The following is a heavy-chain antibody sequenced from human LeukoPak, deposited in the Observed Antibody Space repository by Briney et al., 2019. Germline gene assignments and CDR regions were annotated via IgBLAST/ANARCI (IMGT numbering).Heavy chain of an antibody. D-gene: IGHD3-9*01. CDR3: ARDHTRVLRYRLDY. CDR2: INPNSGGT. Sequence: ASVKVSCKASGYTFTGYYMHWVRQAPGQGLEWMEWINPNSGGTNYAQKFQGRVTMTRDTSISTAYMELSRLRSDDTAVYYCARDHTRVLRYRLDYWGQGTLVTVSS. J-gene: IGHJ4*02. CDR1: GYTFTGYY. V-gene: IGHV1-2*02.